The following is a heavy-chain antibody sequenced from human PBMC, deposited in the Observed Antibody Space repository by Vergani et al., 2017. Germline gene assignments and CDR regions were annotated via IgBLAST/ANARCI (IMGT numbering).Heavy chain of an antibody. V-gene: IGHV3-7*04. D-gene: IGHD2-2*01. CDR1: GFTFSSYW. Sequence: EVQLVESGGGLVKPGGSLRLSCAASGFTFSSYWMSWVRQAPGKGLEWVANIKQDGSEKYYVDSVKGRFTISRDNAKNSLYLQMNSLRAEDTAVYYCARGRYCSSTSCRLFDYWGQGTLVTVSS. J-gene: IGHJ4*02. CDR2: IKQDGSEK. CDR3: ARGRYCSSTSCRLFDY.